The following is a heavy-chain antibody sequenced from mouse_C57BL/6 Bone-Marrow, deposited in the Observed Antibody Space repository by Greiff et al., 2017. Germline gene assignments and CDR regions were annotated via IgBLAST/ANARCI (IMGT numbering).Heavy chain of an antibody. Sequence: VQLQQSGPELVKPGASVKISCKASGYAFSSSWLNWVKQRPGQGLEWIGRIYPGDGDTNYNGKFKGKATLTADKSSSTAYMQLSSLTSEDSAVYFCARGGLRLFDYWGQGTTLTVSS. V-gene: IGHV1-82*01. CDR3: ARGGLRLFDY. D-gene: IGHD2-4*01. CDR2: IYPGDGDT. CDR1: GYAFSSSW. J-gene: IGHJ2*01.